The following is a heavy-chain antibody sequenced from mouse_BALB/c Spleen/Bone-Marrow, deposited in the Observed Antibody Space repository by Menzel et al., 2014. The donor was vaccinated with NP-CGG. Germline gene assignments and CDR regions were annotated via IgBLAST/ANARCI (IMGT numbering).Heavy chain of an antibody. D-gene: IGHD1-1*01. V-gene: IGHV1-82*01. CDR3: ARTYGSSYFVY. CDR2: IYPGDGDT. CDR1: GYAFSSSR. J-gene: IGHJ3*01. Sequence: VQLQQSGPELVKPGASVKISCRASGYAFSSSRMNWVKQRPGQGLEWIGRIYPGDGDTNYNGKFKGKATLTADKSSSTAYMQLSSLTSVDSAVYFCARTYGSSYFVYWGQGTLVTVSA.